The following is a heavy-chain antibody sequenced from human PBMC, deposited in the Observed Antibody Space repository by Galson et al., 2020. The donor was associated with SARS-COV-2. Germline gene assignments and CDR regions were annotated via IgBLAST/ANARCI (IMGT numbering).Heavy chain of an antibody. D-gene: IGHD6-19*01. CDR3: ASAAVAGNYYYGMDV. CDR1: GGSISGYY. J-gene: IGHJ6*02. V-gene: IGHV4-34*01. Sequence: SKASAPLSLPSAVHGGSISGYYWSWIRQPPGKGLEWIGEINDSGSTNYNPSLTSRVTISVDTSKNQFSLKLSSVTAADTAVYYCASAAVAGNYYYGMDVWGQGTTVTVSS. CDR2: INDSGST.